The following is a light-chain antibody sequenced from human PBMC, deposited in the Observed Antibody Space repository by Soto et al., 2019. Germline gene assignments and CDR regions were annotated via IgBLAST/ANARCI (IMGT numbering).Light chain of an antibody. J-gene: IGKJ1*01. CDR1: QSVSSY. CDR3: QQYNNWPPGRT. Sequence: EIVMTQSPATLSVSPGERATLSCRASQSVSSYLAWYQQKPGQAPRLLIYDASTRATGIPARFSGSGSGTEFTLTISSLQSEDFAVYYCQQYNNWPPGRTFGPGTKVDIK. CDR2: DAS. V-gene: IGKV3-15*01.